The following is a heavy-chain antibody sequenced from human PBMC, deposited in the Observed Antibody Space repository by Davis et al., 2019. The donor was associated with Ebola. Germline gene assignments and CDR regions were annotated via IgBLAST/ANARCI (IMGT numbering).Heavy chain of an antibody. CDR1: GGSFSGYY. D-gene: IGHD2-15*01. CDR2: INHSGST. V-gene: IGHV4-34*01. J-gene: IGHJ5*02. CDR3: ARRRGLGYCSGGSCYRAWFDP. Sequence: SETLSLTCAVYGGSFSGYYWSWIRQPPGKGLEWIGEINHSGSTNYNPSLKSRVTISVDTSKNQLSLKLSSVTAADTAVYYCARRRGLGYCSGGSCYRAWFDPWGQGTLVTVSS.